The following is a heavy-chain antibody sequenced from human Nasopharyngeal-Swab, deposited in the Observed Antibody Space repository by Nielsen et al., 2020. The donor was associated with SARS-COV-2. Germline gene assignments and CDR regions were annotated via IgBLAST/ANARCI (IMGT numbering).Heavy chain of an antibody. V-gene: IGHV3-48*04. J-gene: IGHJ4*02. D-gene: IGHD3-10*01. CDR1: GFTFSSYS. CDR3: AREHITMVRGGDY. Sequence: GGSLRLSCAASGFTFSSYSMNWVRQAPGKGPEWVSYISSSSSTIYYADSVKGRFTISRDNAKNSLYLQMNSLRAEDTAVYYCAREHITMVRGGDYWGQGTLVTVSS. CDR2: ISSSSSTI.